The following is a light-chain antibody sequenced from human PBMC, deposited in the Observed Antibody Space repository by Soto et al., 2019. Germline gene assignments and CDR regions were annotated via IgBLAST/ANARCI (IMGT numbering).Light chain of an antibody. CDR3: QQYNNWPRT. V-gene: IGKV3-20*01. J-gene: IGKJ5*01. Sequence: EIVLTQSPVSLSLSPGERATLSCRASQSVRSSYLAWYQQKPGQAPRLLIYGASSRATGIPDRFSGSGSGTEFTLTISSLQSEDFAVYYCQQYNNWPRTFGQGTRLEI. CDR2: GAS. CDR1: QSVRSSY.